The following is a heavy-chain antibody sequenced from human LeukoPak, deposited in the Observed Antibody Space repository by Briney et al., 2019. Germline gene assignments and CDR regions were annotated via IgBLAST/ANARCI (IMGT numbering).Heavy chain of an antibody. Sequence: PGGSLRLSCAASGFTFSSYEMNWVRQAPGKGLEWVSAISGSGGSTYYADSVKGRFTISRDNSKNTLYLQMNSLRAEDTAVYYCAKDRGYSYGPLDYWGQGTLVTVSS. V-gene: IGHV3-23*01. D-gene: IGHD5-18*01. CDR1: GFTFSSYE. J-gene: IGHJ4*02. CDR2: ISGSGGST. CDR3: AKDRGYSYGPLDY.